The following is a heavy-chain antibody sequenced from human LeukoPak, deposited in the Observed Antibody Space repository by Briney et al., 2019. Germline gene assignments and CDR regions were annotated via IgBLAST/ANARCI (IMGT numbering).Heavy chain of an antibody. V-gene: IGHV1-18*01. J-gene: IGHJ5*02. Sequence: ASVKVSCKASGYTFTSYGISWVRQAPGRGLEWMGWISAYNGNTNYAQKLQGRVTMTTETSTSTAYMELRSLRSDDTAVYYCARDLVAAAATNWFDPWGQGTLVTVSS. CDR1: GYTFTSYG. D-gene: IGHD6-13*01. CDR3: ARDLVAAAATNWFDP. CDR2: ISAYNGNT.